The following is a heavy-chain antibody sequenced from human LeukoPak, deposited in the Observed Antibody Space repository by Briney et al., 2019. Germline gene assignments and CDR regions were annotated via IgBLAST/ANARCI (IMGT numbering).Heavy chain of an antibody. CDR2: IYTSGST. Sequence: SQTLSLTCTVSGGSISSGSYYWSWIPQPAGQGLVWIGRIYTSGSTNYNPSLKSRVTISVDTSKNQFSLKLSSVTAADTAVYYCARVQYCGGVGYSGNFDDWGQGTLVTVSS. CDR1: GGSISSGSYY. CDR3: ARVQYCGGVGYSGNFDD. J-gene: IGHJ4*01. D-gene: IGHD2-21*02. V-gene: IGHV4-61*02.